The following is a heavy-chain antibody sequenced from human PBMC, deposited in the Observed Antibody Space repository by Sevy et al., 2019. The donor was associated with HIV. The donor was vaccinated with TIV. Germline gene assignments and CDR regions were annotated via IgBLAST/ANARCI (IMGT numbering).Heavy chain of an antibody. Sequence: GGSLRLSCAASGFTFSSYWMNWVRQAPGKGLEWVANIKQDGSEKYYVDSVKGRFTISRDNAKNSMHLQMNSLRAEDTAVYYCARALAAAASYWRQGTLVTVSS. CDR2: IKQDGSEK. CDR1: GFTFSSYW. J-gene: IGHJ4*02. D-gene: IGHD6-25*01. V-gene: IGHV3-7*01. CDR3: ARALAAAASY.